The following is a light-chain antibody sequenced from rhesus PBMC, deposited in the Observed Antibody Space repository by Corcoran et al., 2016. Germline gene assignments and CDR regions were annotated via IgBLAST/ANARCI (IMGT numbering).Light chain of an antibody. CDR3: QQHNNYPRT. Sequence: DIQMTQSPSSLSASVGDTVTITCRASQGIRNSLAWYQQKPGKAPKPLIYYASILESGVPSRFSGSGSGTDVTLTISSLQPEDFATYYCQQHNNYPRTFGQGTKVEIK. CDR1: QGIRNS. CDR2: YAS. J-gene: IGKJ1*01. V-gene: IGKV1S14*01.